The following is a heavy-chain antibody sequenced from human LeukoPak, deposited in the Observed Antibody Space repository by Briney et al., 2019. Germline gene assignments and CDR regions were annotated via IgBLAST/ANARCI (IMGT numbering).Heavy chain of an antibody. CDR3: ARVGSSGYPY. J-gene: IGHJ4*02. CDR1: GFTFSSYS. V-gene: IGHV3-48*01. D-gene: IGHD3-22*01. CDR2: ISSSSSSTI. Sequence: PGGSLRLSCAASGFTFSSYSMNWVRQAPGKGLEWVSYISSSSSSTIYYADSVKGRFTISRDNAKNSLYLQMNSLRSDDTAVYYCARVGSSGYPYWGQGTLVTVSS.